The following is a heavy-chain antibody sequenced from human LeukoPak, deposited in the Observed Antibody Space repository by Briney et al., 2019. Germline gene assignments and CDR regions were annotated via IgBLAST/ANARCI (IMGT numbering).Heavy chain of an antibody. Sequence: PSETLSLTCTVSGGSISSYYWSWIRQPPGKGLEWIGYIYYSGSTNYNPSLKSRVTRSVDTSKNQFSLKLSSVTAADTAVYYWARLAQPESITIFRVVALLGVFDYGGQGTLVTVSS. V-gene: IGHV4-59*01. CDR2: IYYSGST. CDR3: ARLAQPESITIFRVVALLGVFDY. D-gene: IGHD3-3*01. J-gene: IGHJ4*02. CDR1: GGSISSYY.